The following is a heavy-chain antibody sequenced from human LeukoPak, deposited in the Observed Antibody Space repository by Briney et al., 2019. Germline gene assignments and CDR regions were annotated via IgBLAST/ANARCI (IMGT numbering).Heavy chain of an antibody. V-gene: IGHV4-4*09. J-gene: IGHJ4*02. CDR1: GASISSSY. CDR3: ARRRSGGRDFDY. Sequence: KSSETLSLTCTVSGASISSSYWSWIRQPPGKGLEWIGYIYTSGSTNYNPSLKSRVTISVDTSKSQFSLNLSSVTAADTAVYFGARRRSGGRDFDYWGQGTLVTVSS. D-gene: IGHD2-15*01. CDR2: IYTSGST.